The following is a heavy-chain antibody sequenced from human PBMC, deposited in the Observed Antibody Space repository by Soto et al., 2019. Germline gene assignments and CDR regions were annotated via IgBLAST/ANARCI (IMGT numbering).Heavy chain of an antibody. CDR1: GYTFTSYG. D-gene: IGHD6-19*01. V-gene: IGHV1-18*01. J-gene: IGHJ4*02. CDR2: ISAYNGNT. Sequence: ASVKVSCKASGYTFTSYGISWVRQAPGQGLEWMGWISAYNGNTNYAQKLQGRVTMTTDTSTSTAYMELRSLRSDDTAVYYCARAPPGSSGWLGRLKDFWGKGTLVTVSS. CDR3: ARAPPGSSGWLGRLKDF.